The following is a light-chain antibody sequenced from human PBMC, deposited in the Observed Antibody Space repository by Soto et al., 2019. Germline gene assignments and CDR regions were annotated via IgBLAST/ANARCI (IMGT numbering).Light chain of an antibody. V-gene: IGLV1-40*01. Sequence: QSVLTQPPSVSGAPGQRVTISCTWSSSNIGAVYDVHWYQQLPGTAPKLLIYGNSNRPSGVPDRFSGSKSGTSASLAITGLQAEDEADYYCQSYDSSLSGWMFGGGTQLTVL. J-gene: IGLJ3*02. CDR1: SSNIGAVYD. CDR2: GNS. CDR3: QSYDSSLSGWM.